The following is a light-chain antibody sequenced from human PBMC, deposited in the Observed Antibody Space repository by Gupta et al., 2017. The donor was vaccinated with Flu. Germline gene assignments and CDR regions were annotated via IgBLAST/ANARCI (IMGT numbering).Light chain of an antibody. J-gene: IGKJ1*01. V-gene: IGKV3-20*01. CDR2: GAS. CDR3: QQHSCTYRT. Sequence: DIVLTQSPGTLSLSPGETATLSCQASHDSNNHFLAWYQQKPGQAPRLLIYGASNRAAGIPDRCSGSGAGAEVTPTISTVQPEEVSIEYCQQHSCTYRTFGQGTKVEIK. CDR1: HDSNNHF.